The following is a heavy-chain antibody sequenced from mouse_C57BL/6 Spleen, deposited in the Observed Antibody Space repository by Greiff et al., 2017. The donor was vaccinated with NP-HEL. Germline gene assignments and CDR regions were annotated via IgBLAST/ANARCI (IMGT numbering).Heavy chain of an antibody. Sequence: VQLQQPGAELVMPGASVKLSCKASGYTFTSYWMHWVKQRPGQGLEWIGEIDPSDSYTNYNQKFKGKSTLTVDKSSSTAYMQLSSLTSEDSAVYYCARGTTCFDYWGQGTTLTVSS. J-gene: IGHJ2*01. CDR3: ARGTTCFDY. CDR2: IDPSDSYT. V-gene: IGHV1-69*01. D-gene: IGHD5-5*01. CDR1: GYTFTSYW.